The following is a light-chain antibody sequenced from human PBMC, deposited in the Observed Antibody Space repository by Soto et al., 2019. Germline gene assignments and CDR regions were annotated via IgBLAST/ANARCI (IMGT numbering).Light chain of an antibody. CDR1: SSNIGAGYD. V-gene: IGLV1-40*01. J-gene: IGLJ2*01. CDR3: QSYDSSLVVV. Sequence: QSVLTQPPAVSGAPGQRVTISCTGSSSNIGAGYDVHWYQQLPGTAPKLLIYGNSNRPSGVPDRFSGSKSGTSASLAITGLQAEDEADDYGQSYDSSLVVVFGGGTKLTVL. CDR2: GNS.